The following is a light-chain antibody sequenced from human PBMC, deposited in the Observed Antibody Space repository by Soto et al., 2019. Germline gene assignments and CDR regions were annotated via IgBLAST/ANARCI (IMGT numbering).Light chain of an antibody. Sequence: QLVLTQPPSVSGAPGQRVTISCRGGSSNIGAGYDVHWYQQLPGTAPKLLIYGNNNRPSGVPDRFSGSKSGTSASLAITGLQAEDEADYYCQSYDSSLSGSVFGGGTKLTVL. CDR2: GNN. J-gene: IGLJ2*01. V-gene: IGLV1-40*01. CDR3: QSYDSSLSGSV. CDR1: SSNIGAGYD.